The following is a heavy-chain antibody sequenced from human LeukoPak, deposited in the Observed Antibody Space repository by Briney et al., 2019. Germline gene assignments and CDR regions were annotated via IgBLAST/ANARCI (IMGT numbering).Heavy chain of an antibody. V-gene: IGHV6-1*01. CDR1: GDSVSNKNAA. CDR2: TYYKSKWYN. D-gene: IGHD1-26*01. J-gene: IGHJ5*02. Sequence: SQTLSLTCAISGDSVSNKNAAWNWIRQSPSRALEWLGKTYYKSKWYNDYATSVKSRITINPDTSKNQISLQLNSATPEDTAIYYCARAEVGTTGWFDPWGQGTLVTVSS. CDR3: ARAEVGTTGWFDP.